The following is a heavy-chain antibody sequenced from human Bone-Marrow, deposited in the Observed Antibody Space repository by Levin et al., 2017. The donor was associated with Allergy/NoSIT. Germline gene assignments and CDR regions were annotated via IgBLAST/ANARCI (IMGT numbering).Heavy chain of an antibody. Sequence: GSLRLSCTVSGGSISSSSYYWGWIRQPPGKGLEWIGSIYYSGSTYYNPSLKSRVTISVDTSKNQFSLKLSSVTAADTAVYYCATEYYDYVWGSLDAFDIWGQGTMVTVSS. J-gene: IGHJ3*02. CDR1: GGSISSSSYY. D-gene: IGHD3-16*01. CDR3: ATEYYDYVWGSLDAFDI. CDR2: IYYSGST. V-gene: IGHV4-39*01.